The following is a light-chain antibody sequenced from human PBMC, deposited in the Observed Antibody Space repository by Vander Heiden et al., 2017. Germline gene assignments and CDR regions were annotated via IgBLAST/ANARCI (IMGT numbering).Light chain of an antibody. CDR2: EVN. J-gene: IGLJ1*01. Sequence: QSALTQPPSVSGSPGQPATISCPGTSSDVGSSDRVPWHQHPPRTAPMVIIYEVNNRPSEVPARFSASQSGNTASLTISGLQAEDEADYYCNPYTTSNTYVFGTGTKVTVL. CDR3: NPYTTSNTYV. CDR1: SSDVGSSDR. V-gene: IGLV2-18*02.